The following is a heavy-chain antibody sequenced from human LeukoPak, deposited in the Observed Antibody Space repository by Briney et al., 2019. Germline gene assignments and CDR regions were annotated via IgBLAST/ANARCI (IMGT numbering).Heavy chain of an antibody. CDR3: ARVPLGYCSSTSCHSFDY. J-gene: IGHJ4*02. CDR2: INHSGST. D-gene: IGHD2-2*03. CDR1: GGSFSGYY. V-gene: IGHV4-34*01. Sequence: PSETLSLTCAVYGGSFSGYYWSWIRQPPGKGLEWIGEINHSGSTNYNPPLKSRVTISVDTSKNQFSLKLSSVTAADTAVYYCARVPLGYCSSTSCHSFDYWGQGTLVTVSS.